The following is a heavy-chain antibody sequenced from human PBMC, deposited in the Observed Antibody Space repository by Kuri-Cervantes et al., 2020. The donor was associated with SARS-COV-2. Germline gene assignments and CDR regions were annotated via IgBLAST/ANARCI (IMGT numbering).Heavy chain of an antibody. V-gene: IGHV1-18*01. CDR3: ARDLAVTGLYYFDY. D-gene: IGHD5-18*01. CDR1: GYTFTSYG. CDR2: ISAYNGNT. J-gene: IGHJ4*02. Sequence: ASVKVSCKASGYTFTSYGVGWVRQAPGQGLEWMGWISAYNGNTNYAQKLQGRVTMTTDTSTSTAYMELRSLRSDDTAVYYCARDLAVTGLYYFDYWGQGTLVTVSS.